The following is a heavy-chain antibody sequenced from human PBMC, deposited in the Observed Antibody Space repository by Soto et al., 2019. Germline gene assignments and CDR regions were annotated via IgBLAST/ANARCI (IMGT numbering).Heavy chain of an antibody. V-gene: IGHV4-34*01. CDR3: ARVRPRRITMIVVVRTSPPGGWFDP. CDR2: INHSGST. CDR1: GGSFSGYY. Sequence: SETLSLTCAVYGGSFSGYYWSWIRQPPGKGLEWIGEINHSGSTNYNPSLKSRVTISVDTSKNQFSLKLSSVTAADTAVYYCARVRPRRITMIVVVRTSPPGGWFDPWGQGTLVTVSS. D-gene: IGHD3-22*01. J-gene: IGHJ5*02.